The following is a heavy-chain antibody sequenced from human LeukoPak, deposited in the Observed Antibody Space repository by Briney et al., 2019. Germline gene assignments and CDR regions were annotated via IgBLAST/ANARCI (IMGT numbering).Heavy chain of an antibody. D-gene: IGHD6-13*01. CDR3: ARDLLPSGAAGGFDY. J-gene: IGHJ4*02. V-gene: IGHV3-30-3*01. Sequence: PGRSLRLSCAASGFTFSSYAMHWVRQAPGKGLEWVAVISYDGSNKYYADSVKGRFTISRDNSNNTLYLQMNSLRAGDTAVYYCARDLLPSGAAGGFDYWGQGTLVTVSS. CDR1: GFTFSSYA. CDR2: ISYDGSNK.